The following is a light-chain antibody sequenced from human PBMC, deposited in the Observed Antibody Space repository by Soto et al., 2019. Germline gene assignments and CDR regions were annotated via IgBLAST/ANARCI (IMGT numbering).Light chain of an antibody. CDR2: RND. J-gene: IGLJ2*01. CDR1: SSNIGSNY. CDR3: AACDDSLSAVV. Sequence: QSVLTQPPSASGTPGQRVTISCSGRSSNIGSNYVYWYQQFPGSAPKLLIYRNDQRPSGVPDRFSGSKSGTSASLAISGPRSEDEADYYCAACDDSLSAVVFGGGTKLTVL. V-gene: IGLV1-47*01.